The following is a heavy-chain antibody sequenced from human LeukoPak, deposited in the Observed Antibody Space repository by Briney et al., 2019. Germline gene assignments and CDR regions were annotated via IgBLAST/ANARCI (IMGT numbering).Heavy chain of an antibody. J-gene: IGHJ4*02. CDR3: AKDQTQRRLGVFEY. Sequence: PGGSLRLSCAASGFAFSSYARRWVRRAPGKGLGWVSAISARGRSTYYPDSVKRRFNISRDNSQHTLYLQMNSLRAEDTAVYYCAKDQTQRRLGVFEYWGQGTLVTVSS. D-gene: IGHD3-9*01. CDR2: ISARGRST. CDR1: GFAFSSYA. V-gene: IGHV3-23*01.